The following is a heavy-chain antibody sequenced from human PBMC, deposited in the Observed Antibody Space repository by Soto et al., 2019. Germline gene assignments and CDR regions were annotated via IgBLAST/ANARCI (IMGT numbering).Heavy chain of an antibody. CDR3: ARYRRDAVVGYTLKN. CDR2: VYNSGST. J-gene: IGHJ4*01. Sequence: AAETLASTFTVSGGSMSSNYWTWIRQPPGKVLEWIGYVYNSGSTNYNPTLKSRVTISEDTSKSHLSLKVKSMTAANTAVYYFARYRRDAVVGYTLKNWGHGILVNVSS. CDR1: GGSMSSNY. D-gene: IGHD1-1*01. V-gene: IGHV4-59*01.